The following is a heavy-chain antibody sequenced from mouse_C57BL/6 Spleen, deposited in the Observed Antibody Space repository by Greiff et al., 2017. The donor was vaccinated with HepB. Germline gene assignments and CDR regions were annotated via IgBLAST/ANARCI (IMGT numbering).Heavy chain of an antibody. CDR2: IDPSDSYT. D-gene: IGHD1-1*01. J-gene: IGHJ4*01. CDR3: ARGNPDYGSSSYYYAMDY. CDR1: GYTFTSYW. Sequence: QVQLQQPGAELVMPGASVKLSCKASGYTFTSYWMHWVKQRPGQGLEWIGEIDPSDSYTNYNQQFKGKSTLTVDKSSSTAYLQLSSLTSEDSAVYYCARGNPDYGSSSYYYAMDYWGQGTSVTVSS. V-gene: IGHV1-69*01.